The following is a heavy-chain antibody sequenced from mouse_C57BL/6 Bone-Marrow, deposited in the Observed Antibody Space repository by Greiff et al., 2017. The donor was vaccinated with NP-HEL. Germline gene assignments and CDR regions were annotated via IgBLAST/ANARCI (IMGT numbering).Heavy chain of an antibody. Sequence: EVQLVESGGGLVKPGGSLKLSCAPSGFTFSDYGMHWVRQAPEKGLEWVAYISSGSSTIYYADTVKGRFTISRDNAKNTLFLQMTSLRSEDTAMYYCARNFWFAYWGQGTLVTVSA. CDR1: GFTFSDYG. V-gene: IGHV5-17*01. CDR2: ISSGSSTI. CDR3: ARNFWFAY. J-gene: IGHJ3*01.